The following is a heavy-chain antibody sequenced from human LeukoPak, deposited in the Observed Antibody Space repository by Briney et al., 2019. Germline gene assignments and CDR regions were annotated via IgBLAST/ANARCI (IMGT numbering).Heavy chain of an antibody. CDR3: ARSSSSWN. CDR1: GGSISSGSYY. CDR2: IYTSGST. Sequence: PSETLSLPCTVSGGSISSGSYYWSWIRQPAGKGLEWIGRIYTSGSTNYNPSLKSRVTISVDTSKNQFSLKLSSVTAADTAVYYCARSSSSWNWGQGTLVTVSS. D-gene: IGHD6-13*01. J-gene: IGHJ4*02. V-gene: IGHV4-61*02.